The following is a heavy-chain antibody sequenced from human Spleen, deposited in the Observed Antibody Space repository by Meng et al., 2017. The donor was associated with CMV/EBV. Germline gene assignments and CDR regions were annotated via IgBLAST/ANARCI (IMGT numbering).Heavy chain of an antibody. CDR3: ARLSHCSSSSCYRLDP. J-gene: IGHJ5*02. V-gene: IGHV1-69*02. D-gene: IGHD2-2*02. CDR2: MIPVFGIV. Sequence: SGCAFSSCSISWLRQAPGQGLVWLGRMIPVFGIVDYAHKFQGKVTITADKSTSTAYMEVSSLISEDTAVYYCARLSHCSSSSCYRLDPWGQGTLVTVSS. CDR1: GCAFSSCS.